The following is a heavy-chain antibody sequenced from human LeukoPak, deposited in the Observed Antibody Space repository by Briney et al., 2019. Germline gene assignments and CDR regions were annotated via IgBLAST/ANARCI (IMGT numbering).Heavy chain of an antibody. J-gene: IGHJ4*02. D-gene: IGHD2-2*01. CDR1: EFTFSTYA. CDR2: ISGSAGST. CDR3: AKDVVVVPTATHFDY. Sequence: GGSLRLSCAASEFTFSTYAMNWVRQAPGKGLEWVSGISGSAGSTYYADSVKGRFTISRDNSKNTLYLQMNSLRAEDTAVYFCAKDVVVVPTATHFDYWGQGTLVTVSS. V-gene: IGHV3-23*01.